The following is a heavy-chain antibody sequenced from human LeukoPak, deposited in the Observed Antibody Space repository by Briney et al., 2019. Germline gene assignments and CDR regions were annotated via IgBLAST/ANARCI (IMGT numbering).Heavy chain of an antibody. V-gene: IGHV3-52*01. D-gene: IGHD3-10*01. CDR1: GFTFSSSW. CDR2: IKCDGSER. J-gene: IGHJ4*02. CDR3: SLIDY. Sequence: GGSLRLTCAASGFTFSSSWMHWVCQAPEKGLEWVADIKCDGSERYYVDSVKGRLTISRDNAKNSLYLQVNSLRAEDIRSGSYSLIDYWGQGTLVTVSS.